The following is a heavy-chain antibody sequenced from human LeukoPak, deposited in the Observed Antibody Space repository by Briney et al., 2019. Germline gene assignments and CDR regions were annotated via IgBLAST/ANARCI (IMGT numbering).Heavy chain of an antibody. J-gene: IGHJ4*02. CDR2: IYYSGST. V-gene: IGHV4-59*01. CDR3: AREAWPGGYYDY. Sequence: SKTLSLTCTVSGDSISSYYWSWIRQPPGKGLEWIGYIYYSGSTNYNPSLKSRVTISVDTSKNQFSLKLSSVTAADTAVYYCAREAWPGGYYDYWGQGTLVTVSS. D-gene: IGHD2-15*01. CDR1: GDSISSYY.